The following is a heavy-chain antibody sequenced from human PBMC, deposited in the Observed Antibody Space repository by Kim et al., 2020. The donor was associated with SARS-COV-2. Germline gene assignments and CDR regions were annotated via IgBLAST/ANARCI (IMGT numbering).Heavy chain of an antibody. Sequence: SETLSLTCAVYGGSFSGYYWSWIRQPPGKGLEWIGEINHSGSTNYNPSLKSRVTISVDTSKNQFSLKLSSVTAADTAVYYCARGRRDILTGYYLDYWGQGTLVTVSS. D-gene: IGHD3-9*01. V-gene: IGHV4-34*01. CDR2: INHSGST. CDR3: ARGRRDILTGYYLDY. CDR1: GGSFSGYY. J-gene: IGHJ4*02.